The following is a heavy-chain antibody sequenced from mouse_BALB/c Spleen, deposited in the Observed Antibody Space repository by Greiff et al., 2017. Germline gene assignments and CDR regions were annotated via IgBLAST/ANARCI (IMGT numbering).Heavy chain of an antibody. D-gene: IGHD2-3*01. Sequence: VQLKQSGPDLVKPSQSLSLTCTVTGYSITSGYSWHWIRQFPGNKLEWMGYIHYSGSTNYNPSIKSRITITRDTSKNQFFLQLNSVTTEDTATYYCAREDDCYPAWFAYWGQGTLVTVSA. CDR2: IHYSGST. J-gene: IGHJ3*01. CDR3: AREDDCYPAWFAY. V-gene: IGHV3-1*02. CDR1: GYSITSGYS.